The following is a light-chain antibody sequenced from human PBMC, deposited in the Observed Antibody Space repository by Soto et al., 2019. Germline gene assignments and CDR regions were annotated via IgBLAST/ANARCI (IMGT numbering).Light chain of an antibody. CDR1: RSVTSNY. V-gene: IGKV3-20*01. CDR2: GAS. Sequence: EIVLTQSPGTLYLSPGERATLSCRASRSVTSNYLGWYQQKPGQAPRLLIYGASSRATGIPDRFSGSGSGTDFTLTVSRLEPEDVALYYCQQYASSPFTFGQGTKLEI. J-gene: IGKJ2*01. CDR3: QQYASSPFT.